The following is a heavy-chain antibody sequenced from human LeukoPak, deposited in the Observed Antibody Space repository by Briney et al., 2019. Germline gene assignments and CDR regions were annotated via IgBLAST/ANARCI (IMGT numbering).Heavy chain of an antibody. CDR3: ARGGFIGSSWYLDY. CDR1: GGTFSSYA. V-gene: IGHV1-69*04. CDR2: IIPIIGLA. D-gene: IGHD6-13*01. J-gene: IGHJ4*02. Sequence: SVKVSCKASGGTFSSYALSWVRQAPGQGLEWMGSIIPIIGLANYAQKFQGRVTITADKSTSTAYMELSSLRSEDTAIYYCARGGFIGSSWYLDYWGQGTLVTVSS.